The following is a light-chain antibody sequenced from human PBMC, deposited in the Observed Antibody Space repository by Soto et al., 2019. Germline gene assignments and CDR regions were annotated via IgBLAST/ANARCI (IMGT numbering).Light chain of an antibody. CDR3: QQSDSTEYT. CDR2: VAS. J-gene: IGKJ5*01. V-gene: IGKV1-39*01. CDR1: QSITSY. Sequence: DIQMTQSPSSLSASVGDRVTITCRAGQSITSYLNWYQQKPGKAPKLLIYVASTMQSGLPSTFSGSVSGSYFTLTISRQQAEDFANYCCQQSDSTEYTLGQGTRLAI.